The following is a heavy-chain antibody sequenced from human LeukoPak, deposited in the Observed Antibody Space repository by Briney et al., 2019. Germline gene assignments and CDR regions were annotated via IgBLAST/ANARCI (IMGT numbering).Heavy chain of an antibody. CDR1: GFTFSSYS. CDR2: ISSSSSYI. CDR3: ARDVFWSGYPVNYYYYGMDV. Sequence: GSLRLSCAASGFTFSSYSMNWVRQAPGKGLEWVSSISSSSSYIYYADSVKGRFTISRDNAENSLYLQMNSLRAEDTAVYYCARDVFWSGYPVNYYYYGMDVWGQGTTVTVSS. V-gene: IGHV3-21*01. D-gene: IGHD3-3*01. J-gene: IGHJ6*02.